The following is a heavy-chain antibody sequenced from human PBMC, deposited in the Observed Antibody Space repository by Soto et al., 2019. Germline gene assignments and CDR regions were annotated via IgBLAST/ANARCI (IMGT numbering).Heavy chain of an antibody. CDR2: IKSKTGGGTT. CDR3: PTTLPLLATVIMDDAFYI. CDR1: GFTFSNAW. V-gene: IGHV3-15*01. J-gene: IGHJ3*02. Sequence: EVQLVESGGGLVKPGGSLRLSCAASGFTFSNAWMSWVRQAPGKGLEWVGRIKSKTGGGTTDYAAPVKGRFTISRDDSKYTLYLQINRLKSEDPAVYYCPTTLPLLATVIMDDAFYIWGQGTMVTLSS. D-gene: IGHD3-3*01.